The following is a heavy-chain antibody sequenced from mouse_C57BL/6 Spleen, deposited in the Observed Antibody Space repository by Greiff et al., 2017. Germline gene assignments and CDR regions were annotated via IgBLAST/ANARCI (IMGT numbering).Heavy chain of an antibody. D-gene: IGHD2-3*01. Sequence: QVQLKESGAELVRPGASVTLSCKASGYTFTDYEMHWVKQTPVHGLEWIGAIDPETGGTAYNQKFKGKAILTADNSSSTAYMELRSLTSEDSAVYYCTRNDGLMDYWGQGTSVTVSS. CDR1: GYTFTDYE. J-gene: IGHJ4*01. CDR2: IDPETGGT. V-gene: IGHV1-15*01. CDR3: TRNDGLMDY.